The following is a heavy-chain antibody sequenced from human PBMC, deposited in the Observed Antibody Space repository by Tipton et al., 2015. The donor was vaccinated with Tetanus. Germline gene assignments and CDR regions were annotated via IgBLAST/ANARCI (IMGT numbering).Heavy chain of an antibody. Sequence: LRLSCTVSGGSISSGGYYWSWIRQHRGKGLEWIGDIYYSGSTYYNPSLKSRVTISVDTSKNQFSLKLNSVTAADTAVYYCARDQARGARGWNYFDYWGQGTLVTVSS. V-gene: IGHV4-31*03. D-gene: IGHD1-26*01. CDR2: IYYSGST. J-gene: IGHJ4*02. CDR3: ARDQARGARGWNYFDY. CDR1: GGSISSGGYY.